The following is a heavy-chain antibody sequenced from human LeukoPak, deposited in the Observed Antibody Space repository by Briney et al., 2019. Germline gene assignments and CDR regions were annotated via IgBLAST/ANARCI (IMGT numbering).Heavy chain of an antibody. J-gene: IGHJ5*02. V-gene: IGHV1-2*02. CDR1: GYTFTGYY. Sequence: GASVKVSCKASGYTFTGYYMHWVRQAPGQGLEWVGWINPNSGGAIYAQKFQGRVTMTSDTAINTVYMEFHSLRSDDTAVYYCARQIDYYDSENNYPHSSPWGQGTLVTVSS. D-gene: IGHD3-10*01. CDR2: INPNSGGA. CDR3: ARQIDYYDSENNYPHSSP.